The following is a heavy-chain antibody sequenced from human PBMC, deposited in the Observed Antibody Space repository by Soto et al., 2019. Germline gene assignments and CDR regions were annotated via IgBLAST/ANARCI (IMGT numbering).Heavy chain of an antibody. Sequence: SETLCLTCTVSGGSISSSSYYWGWIRQHPGKGLEWIGSIYYSGSTYYNPSLKSRVTISVDTSKNQFSLKLSSVTAADTAVYYCARIVGAIYPGDYIDYSGQATLVTGSS. V-gene: IGHV4-39*01. CDR2: IYYSGST. CDR3: ARIVGAIYPGDYIDY. J-gene: IGHJ4*02. D-gene: IGHD1-26*01. CDR1: GGSISSSSYY.